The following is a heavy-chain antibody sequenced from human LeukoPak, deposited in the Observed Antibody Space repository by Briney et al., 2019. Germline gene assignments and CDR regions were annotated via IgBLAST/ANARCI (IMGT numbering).Heavy chain of an antibody. CDR3: ARARGLYSSSWYADY. D-gene: IGHD6-13*01. CDR1: GYTFTSYG. Sequence: ASVKVSCKASGYTFTSYGISWVRQAPGQGLEWMGWINAGNGNTKYSQEFQGRVTITRDTSASTAYMELSSLRSEDMAVYYCARARGLYSSSWYADYWGQGTLVTVSS. J-gene: IGHJ4*02. V-gene: IGHV1-3*03. CDR2: INAGNGNT.